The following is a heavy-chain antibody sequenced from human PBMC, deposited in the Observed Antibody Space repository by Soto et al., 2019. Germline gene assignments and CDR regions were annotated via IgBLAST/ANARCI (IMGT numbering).Heavy chain of an antibody. CDR3: ASPGGSSPEGRYYSGMDV. V-gene: IGHV1-69*12. D-gene: IGHD1-26*01. CDR2: IIPIFGTA. Sequence: QVQLVQSGAEVKKPGSSVKVSCKASGGTFSSYAISWVRQAPGQGLEWMGGIIPIFGTADYAQKFQGRVTITADESTSTAYMALSTLRSEDTAVYSCASPGGSSPEGRYYSGMDVWGQGTTVTVSS. CDR1: GGTFSSYA. J-gene: IGHJ6*02.